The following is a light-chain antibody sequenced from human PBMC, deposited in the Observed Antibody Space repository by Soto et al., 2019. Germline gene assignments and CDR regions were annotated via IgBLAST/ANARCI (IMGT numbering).Light chain of an antibody. CDR1: SSDVGGSNH. CDR3: SSYTSTTLV. CDR2: GVS. V-gene: IGLV2-14*01. J-gene: IGLJ2*01. Sequence: QSALTQPASVSGSPGQSITISCTGTSSDVGGSNHVSWYQQHPGKAPKLMIYGVSNRPSGISNRVSGSKSGNTASLTISGIQAEDEADYYCSSYTSTTLVFGGGTKVTVL.